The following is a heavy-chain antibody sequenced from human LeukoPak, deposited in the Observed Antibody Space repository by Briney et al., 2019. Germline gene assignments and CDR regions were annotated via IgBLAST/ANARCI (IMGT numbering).Heavy chain of an antibody. V-gene: IGHV4-4*07. CDR2: IYTSGST. J-gene: IGHJ4*02. D-gene: IGHD6-6*01. CDR3: ARSKAARRQAPLDY. CDR1: GGSISSYY. Sequence: SETLSLTCTVSGGSISSYYWSWIRQPAGKGLEWIGRIYTSGSTNHNPSLKSRVTISVDKSKNQFSLKLSSVTAADTAVYYCARSKAARRQAPLDYWGQGTLVTVSS.